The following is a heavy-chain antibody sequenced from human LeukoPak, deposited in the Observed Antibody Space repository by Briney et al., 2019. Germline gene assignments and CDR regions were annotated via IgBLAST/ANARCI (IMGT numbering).Heavy chain of an antibody. CDR2: MNPSGST. D-gene: IGHD3-22*01. J-gene: IGHJ6*03. Sequence: SETLSLTCAVYGGSFSGYYWTWIRQTPEKGPEWIGEMNPSGSTSYNPSLKSRVTISVDTSKNQFSLKLSSVTAADTAVYYCARGRQDVTMIVVVMTAVSYYLDVWGKGTTVTVS. CDR3: ARGRQDVTMIVVVMTAVSYYLDV. CDR1: GGSFSGYY. V-gene: IGHV4-34*01.